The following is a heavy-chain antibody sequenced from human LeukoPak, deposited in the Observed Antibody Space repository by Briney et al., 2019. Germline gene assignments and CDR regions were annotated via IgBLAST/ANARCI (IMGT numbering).Heavy chain of an antibody. Sequence: SETLSLTCTVSGGSISSSSYYWGWIRQPPGKGLEWIGSIYYSGSTYYNPSLKSRVTISVDTSKNQFSLKLSSVTAADTAVYYCARGPPNGHDDSSGYYVPACFDNWGQGTLVTVSS. CDR1: GGSISSSSYY. J-gene: IGHJ4*02. CDR3: ARGPPNGHDDSSGYYVPACFDN. D-gene: IGHD3-22*01. V-gene: IGHV4-39*07. CDR2: IYYSGST.